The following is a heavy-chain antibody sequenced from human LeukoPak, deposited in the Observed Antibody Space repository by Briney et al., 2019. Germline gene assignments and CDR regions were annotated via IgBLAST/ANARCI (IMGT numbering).Heavy chain of an antibody. CDR3: ARGLSPRISAPTDY. V-gene: IGHV1-46*01. Sequence: ASVKVSCKASGGTFSSYAISWVRQAPGQGLEWMGIINPSGGSTSYAQKFQGRVTMTRDTSTSTVYMELSSLRSEDTAVYYCARGLSPRISAPTDYWGQGTLVTVSS. CDR2: INPSGGST. D-gene: IGHD2-15*01. CDR1: GGTFSSYA. J-gene: IGHJ4*02.